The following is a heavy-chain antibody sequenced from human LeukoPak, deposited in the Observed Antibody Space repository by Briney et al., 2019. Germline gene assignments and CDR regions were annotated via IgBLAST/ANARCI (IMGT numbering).Heavy chain of an antibody. CDR3: ARVTRYYYGMDV. CDR2: MNPNSGNT. D-gene: IGHD1-14*01. CDR1: GYSFTSFD. J-gene: IGHJ6*02. Sequence: GASVKVSCKASGYSFTSFDISWVRQATGQGLEWVGWMNPNSGNTGYAQKFQGRVTMTRDTSINTAYMELSSLTSEDTAIYSCARVTRYYYGMDVRGQGTTVTVS. V-gene: IGHV1-8*01.